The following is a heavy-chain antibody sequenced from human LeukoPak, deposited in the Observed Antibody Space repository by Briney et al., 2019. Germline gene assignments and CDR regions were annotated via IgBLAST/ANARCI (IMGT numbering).Heavy chain of an antibody. J-gene: IGHJ3*02. CDR1: GFTFSSYS. CDR3: ARGSMAYAYAFDI. D-gene: IGHD2/OR15-2a*01. V-gene: IGHV3-21*01. Sequence: GGSLRLSCAASGFTFSSYSMNWVRQAPGKGLEWVSSISSSSSYIYYADSVQGRFTISRDNAKNSLYLQMNSLRAEDTAVYYCARGSMAYAYAFDIWGQGTMVTVSS. CDR2: ISSSSSYI.